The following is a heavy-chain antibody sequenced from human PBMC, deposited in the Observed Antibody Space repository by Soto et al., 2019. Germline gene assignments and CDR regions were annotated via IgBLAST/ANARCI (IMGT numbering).Heavy chain of an antibody. Sequence: QVQLVESGGGVVQPGRSLRLSCAASGFTFSSYGMHWVRQAPGKGLEWVAVISWDGSNKDYADSVKGRFTISRDNSKNKLYLQRNSLRDADTDVYYYAKDRAIAHGSGMDVWGQGTTVTVSS. J-gene: IGHJ6*02. CDR3: AKDRAIAHGSGMDV. V-gene: IGHV3-30*18. CDR2: ISWDGSNK. CDR1: GFTFSSYG. D-gene: IGHD6-13*01.